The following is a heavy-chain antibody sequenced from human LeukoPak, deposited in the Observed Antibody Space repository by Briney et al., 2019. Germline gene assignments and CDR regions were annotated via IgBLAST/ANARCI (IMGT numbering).Heavy chain of an antibody. J-gene: IGHJ4*02. V-gene: IGHV3-7*01. D-gene: IGHD3-10*01. CDR2: IKQDGSEK. CDR3: ARDVFVYYGSGSPDY. CDR1: GFTFSNYW. Sequence: GGSLRLSCVASGFTFSNYWMSWVRQGPGKGLKWMANIKQDGSEKYYVDSVKGRFTISRDNAKNSLYLQMNSLRAEDTAVYYCARDVFVYYGSGSPDYWGQGTLVTVSS.